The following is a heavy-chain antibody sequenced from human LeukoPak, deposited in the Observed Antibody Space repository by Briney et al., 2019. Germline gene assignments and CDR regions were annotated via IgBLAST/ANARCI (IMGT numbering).Heavy chain of an antibody. CDR3: ARAFYGDPRDY. Sequence: APVKVSCKASGYIFTNYCISGVRQAPGKGVEGMGWISAYDGNTNYAQKLQGRVTMTTDTSTNTVYMELRSLRSDDTAVYYCARAFYGDPRDYWGQGTLVTVSS. J-gene: IGHJ4*02. CDR2: ISAYDGNT. V-gene: IGHV1-18*01. CDR1: GYIFTNYC. D-gene: IGHD4-17*01.